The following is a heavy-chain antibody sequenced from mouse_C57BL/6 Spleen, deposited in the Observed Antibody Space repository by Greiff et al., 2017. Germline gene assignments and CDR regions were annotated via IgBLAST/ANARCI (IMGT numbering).Heavy chain of an antibody. CDR2: IHPNSGST. CDR3: AREDGSYGSSYNY. J-gene: IGHJ2*01. CDR1: GYTFTSYW. V-gene: IGHV1-64*01. D-gene: IGHD1-1*01. Sequence: QVQLKPSGAELVKPGASVKLSCKASGYTFTSYWMHWVKQRPGQGLEWIGMIHPNSGSTNYNEKFKSKATLTVDKSSSTAYMQLSSLTSEDSAVYYCAREDGSYGSSYNYWGQGTTLTVSS.